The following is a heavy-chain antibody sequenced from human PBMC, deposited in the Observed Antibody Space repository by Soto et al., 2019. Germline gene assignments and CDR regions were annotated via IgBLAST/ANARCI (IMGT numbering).Heavy chain of an antibody. CDR3: ARHDSTVSYGSGSYYDYYGMDV. Sequence: GESLKISCKGSGYSFTSYWISWVRQMPGKGLEWMGRIDPSDSYTNYSPSFQGHVTISADKSISTAYLQWSSLKASDTAMYYCARHDSTVSYGSGSYYDYYGMDVRGQGTTVTVSS. D-gene: IGHD3-10*01. V-gene: IGHV5-10-1*01. CDR1: GYSFTSYW. CDR2: IDPSDSYT. J-gene: IGHJ6*02.